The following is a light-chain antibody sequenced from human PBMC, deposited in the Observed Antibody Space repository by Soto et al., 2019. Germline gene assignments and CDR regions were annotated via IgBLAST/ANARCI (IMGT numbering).Light chain of an antibody. CDR3: QQSYSTPQ. V-gene: IGKV1-39*01. Sequence: DIQMTQSPSSLSASVGDRVTITCRASQSIISYLNWYQQKPGKAPKLLIYAASSLQSGVPSRFSGSGSGTDFALTISSLQPEDFATYYCQQSYSTPQFGPGTKVDIK. J-gene: IGKJ3*01. CDR2: AAS. CDR1: QSIISY.